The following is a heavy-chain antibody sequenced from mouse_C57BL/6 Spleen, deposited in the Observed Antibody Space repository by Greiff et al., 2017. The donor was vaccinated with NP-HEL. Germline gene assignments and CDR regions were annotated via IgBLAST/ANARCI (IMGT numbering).Heavy chain of an antibody. D-gene: IGHD1-1*01. CDR2: ISDGGSYT. Sequence: DVKLVESGGGLVKPGGSLKLSCAASGFTFSSYAMSWVRQTPEKRLEWVATISDGGSYTYYPDNVKGRFTISRDNAKNNLYLQMSHLKSEDTAMYYCARGGSSSAWFAYWGQGTLVTVSA. V-gene: IGHV5-4*03. CDR1: GFTFSSYA. CDR3: ARGGSSSAWFAY. J-gene: IGHJ3*01.